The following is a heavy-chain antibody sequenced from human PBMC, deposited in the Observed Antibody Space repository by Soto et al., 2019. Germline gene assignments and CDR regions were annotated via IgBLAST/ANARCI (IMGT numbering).Heavy chain of an antibody. J-gene: IGHJ5*02. V-gene: IGHV4-31*03. D-gene: IGHD2-15*01. CDR1: GGSISSGGYY. Sequence: LSLTCTVSGGSISSGGYYWSWIRQHPGKGLEWIGYIYYSGSTYYNPSLKSRVTISVDTSKNQFSLKLSSVTAADTAVYYCARVYCSGGSCYFAFAFDPWGQGTLVTVSS. CDR3: ARVYCSGGSCYFAFAFDP. CDR2: IYYSGST.